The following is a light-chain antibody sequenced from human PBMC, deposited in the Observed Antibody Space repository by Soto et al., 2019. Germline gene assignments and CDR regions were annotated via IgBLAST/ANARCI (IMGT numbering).Light chain of an antibody. CDR2: DVT. Sequence: HCALTQPSCVSGAPGHSITLSCTGTSSDVGYYNYVSWFQQHPGKAPRLVISDVTNRPSGVSNRFSGSKSGNTASLTISGLQAEDEAHYYCSSYTTSSTHVFGTGTKVTVL. CDR3: SSYTTSSTHV. CDR1: SSDVGYYNY. V-gene: IGLV2-14*03. J-gene: IGLJ1*01.